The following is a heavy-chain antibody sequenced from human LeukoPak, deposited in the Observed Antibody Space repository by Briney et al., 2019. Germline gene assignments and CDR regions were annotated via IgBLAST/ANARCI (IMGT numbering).Heavy chain of an antibody. CDR2: IYYSGST. CDR1: GGSISSNY. D-gene: IGHD3-3*01. Sequence: PSETLSLTCIVSGGSISSNYWNWIRQPPGKGLEWIGNIYYSGSTYYNPSLMSRVTISADRSRNQFSLNLTSSTAADTAVYYCATSPKFGVVSDWGQGTLVTVSS. V-gene: IGHV4-59*01. CDR3: ATSPKFGVVSD. J-gene: IGHJ4*02.